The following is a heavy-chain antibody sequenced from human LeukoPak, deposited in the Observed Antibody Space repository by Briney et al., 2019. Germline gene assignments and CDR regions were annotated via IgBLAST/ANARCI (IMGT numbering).Heavy chain of an antibody. CDR1: GGSIYTNY. CDR3: ARTLGATPSTRWYFDL. J-gene: IGHJ2*01. D-gene: IGHD2-2*01. Sequence: PSETLSLTCTVSGGSIYTNYWSWIRQPAGKGLEWVGRIYISRGTNYNPSLKSRVTMSVDTSKSQLSLRLSSVTAADTAVYYCARTLGATPSTRWYFDLWGRGTLVTVSS. V-gene: IGHV4-4*07. CDR2: IYISRGT.